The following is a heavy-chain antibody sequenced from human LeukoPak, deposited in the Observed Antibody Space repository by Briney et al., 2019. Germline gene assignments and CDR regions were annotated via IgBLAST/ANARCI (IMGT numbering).Heavy chain of an antibody. J-gene: IGHJ4*02. CDR2: INPNSGGT. D-gene: IGHD3-16*01. Sequence: ASVKVSCKASGYIFTGYYMHWVRQAPGQGLEWMGWINPNSGGTNYAQKFQGRVTMTRDTSISTAYMELSRLRSDDTAVYSCARAWGGVRDYFDYWGQGTLVTVSS. V-gene: IGHV1-2*02. CDR1: GYIFTGYY. CDR3: ARAWGGVRDYFDY.